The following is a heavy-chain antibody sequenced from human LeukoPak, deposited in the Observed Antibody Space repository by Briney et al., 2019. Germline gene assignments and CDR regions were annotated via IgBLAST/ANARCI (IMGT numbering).Heavy chain of an antibody. Sequence: PSETLSLTCTVSGGSISSYYWSWIRQPPGKGLEWIGYIYYSGSANYNPSLKSRVTISVDTSKNQFSLKLSSVTAADTAVYYCARAPSGWYFLDYWGQGTLVTVSS. CDR1: GGSISSYY. CDR2: IYYSGSA. J-gene: IGHJ4*02. CDR3: ARAPSGWYFLDY. D-gene: IGHD6-19*01. V-gene: IGHV4-59*01.